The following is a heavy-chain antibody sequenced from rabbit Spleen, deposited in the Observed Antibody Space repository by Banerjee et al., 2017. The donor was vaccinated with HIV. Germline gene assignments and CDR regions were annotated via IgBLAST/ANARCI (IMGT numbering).Heavy chain of an antibody. Sequence: QEQLEESGGDLVKPEGSLTLTCTASGFTISPYYMCWVRQAPGKGLEWITCINMVTGKSVYASWAKGRFIMSRTSSTKVTLQMTSLTAADTATYFCARDTSTSFSSYGMDLWGPGTLVTVS. CDR2: INMVTGKS. CDR1: GFTISPYY. D-gene: IGHD1-1*01. J-gene: IGHJ6*01. V-gene: IGHV1S45*01. CDR3: ARDTSTSFSSYGMDL.